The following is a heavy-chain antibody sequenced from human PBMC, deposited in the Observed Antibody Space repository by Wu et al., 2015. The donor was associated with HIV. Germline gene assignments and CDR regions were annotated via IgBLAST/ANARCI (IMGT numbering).Heavy chain of an antibody. CDR1: GGTFSNYA. D-gene: IGHD1-1*01. V-gene: IGHV1-69*12. CDR3: ARCPSGWNAPYHFDY. J-gene: IGHJ4*02. Sequence: QVQLVQSGAEVKKPGSSVKVSCKASGGTFSNYAVNWVRQAPGQGLEWMGDIIPIYGTTNYAQNFQGRVTISADESTTTSYMEVRRLRSDDTAVYYCARCPSGWNAPYHFDYWGQGTLVTVSS. CDR2: IIPIYGTT.